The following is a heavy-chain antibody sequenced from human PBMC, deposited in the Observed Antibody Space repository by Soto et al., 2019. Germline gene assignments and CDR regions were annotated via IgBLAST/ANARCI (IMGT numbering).Heavy chain of an antibody. CDR2: IYYSGST. Sequence: SETLSLTCTVSCGSFTTYYWSWIRQPPGKGLEWIGYIYYSGSTNHNPSLKSRVTLSLDTSKNQFSLKLTSVTAADTAVYYCASVKNWNDFDYWGQGTLVTVSS. CDR1: CGSFTTYY. V-gene: IGHV4-59*01. D-gene: IGHD1-1*01. CDR3: ASVKNWNDFDY. J-gene: IGHJ4*02.